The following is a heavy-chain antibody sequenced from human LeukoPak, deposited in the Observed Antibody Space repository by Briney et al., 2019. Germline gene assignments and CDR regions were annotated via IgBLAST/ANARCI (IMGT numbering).Heavy chain of an antibody. D-gene: IGHD3-10*01. CDR1: GFTFSSYA. Sequence: GGSLRLSCAASGFTFSSYAMSWVRQAPGKGLEWVSAISGSGGSTYYADSVKGRPTISRDNSKNTLYLQMNSLRAEDTAVYYCAKDMVRGVPPLDAFDIWGQGTMVTVSS. CDR2: ISGSGGST. J-gene: IGHJ3*02. V-gene: IGHV3-23*01. CDR3: AKDMVRGVPPLDAFDI.